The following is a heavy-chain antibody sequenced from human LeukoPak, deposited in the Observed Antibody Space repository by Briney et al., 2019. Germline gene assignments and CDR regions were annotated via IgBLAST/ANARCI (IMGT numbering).Heavy chain of an antibody. J-gene: IGHJ4*02. Sequence: GGSLRLSWAASGFTFSSYAMHWVRQAPGKGLEWVAVISYDGSNKYYADSVKGRFTISRDNSKNTLYLQMNSLRAEDTAVYYCAREGYSYGYAFDYWGQGTLVTVSS. V-gene: IGHV3-30*04. CDR1: GFTFSSYA. CDR2: ISYDGSNK. CDR3: AREGYSYGYAFDY. D-gene: IGHD5-18*01.